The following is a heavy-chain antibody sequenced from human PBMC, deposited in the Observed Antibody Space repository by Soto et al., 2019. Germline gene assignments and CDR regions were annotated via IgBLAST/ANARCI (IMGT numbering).Heavy chain of an antibody. CDR1: GGSISSGGYS. CDR3: ARARAITGFDY. CDR2: IYHSGST. D-gene: IGHD1-20*01. J-gene: IGHJ4*02. Sequence: PSETLSLTCAVSGGSISSGGYSWSWIRQPPGKGLEWIGYIYHSGSTYYNPSLKSRVTISVDRSKNQFSLKLSSVTAADTAVYYCARARAITGFDYWGQGTLVTVSS. V-gene: IGHV4-30-2*01.